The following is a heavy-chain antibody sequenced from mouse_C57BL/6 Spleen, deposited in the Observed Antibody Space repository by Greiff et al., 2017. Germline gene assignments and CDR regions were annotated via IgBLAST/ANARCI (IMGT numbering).Heavy chain of an antibody. CDR1: GYTFTSYW. V-gene: IGHV1-64*01. Sequence: QVQLQQPGAELVKPGASVKLSCKASGYTFTSYWMHWVKQRPGQGLEWIGMIHPNSGSTNYNEKFKSKATLTVDKSSSTAYMQLSSLTSEDSAVYYCARSADSFSFAYWGQGTLVTVSA. CDR3: ARSADSFSFAY. J-gene: IGHJ3*01. D-gene: IGHD3-2*01. CDR2: IHPNSGST.